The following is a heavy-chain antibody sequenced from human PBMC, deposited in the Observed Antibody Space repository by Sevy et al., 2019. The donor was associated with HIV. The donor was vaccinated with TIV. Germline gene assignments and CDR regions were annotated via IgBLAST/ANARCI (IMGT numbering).Heavy chain of an antibody. CDR3: ASPLNYYDSPSAY. V-gene: IGHV3-21*04. Sequence: GWSLRLSCAASGFTFSYYDMNWVRQAPGKGLEWVSSISSGSSYIFYADSVKGRFTISRDNAKNSLYLQMNSLRAEDTAVYYCASPLNYYDSPSAYWGQGTLVTVSS. J-gene: IGHJ4*02. D-gene: IGHD3-22*01. CDR2: ISSGSSYI. CDR1: GFTFSYYD.